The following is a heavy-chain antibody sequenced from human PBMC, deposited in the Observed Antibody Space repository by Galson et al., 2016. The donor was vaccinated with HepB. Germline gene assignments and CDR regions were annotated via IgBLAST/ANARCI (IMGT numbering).Heavy chain of an antibody. Sequence: QSGAEVKKPGESLKISCKGSGYNFTSYWIAWVRQMPGKDLEWVGVIYPGGSGTRYSPSFQGQVTISADRSISTAYLQWTSLRASDTAVYYCARNFTGLYCSSTGCQGGYKYSAMDVWGQGTTVTVSS. CDR1: GYNFTSYW. CDR2: IYPGGSGT. V-gene: IGHV5-51*01. J-gene: IGHJ6*02. D-gene: IGHD2-2*01. CDR3: ARNFTGLYCSSTGCQGGYKYSAMDV.